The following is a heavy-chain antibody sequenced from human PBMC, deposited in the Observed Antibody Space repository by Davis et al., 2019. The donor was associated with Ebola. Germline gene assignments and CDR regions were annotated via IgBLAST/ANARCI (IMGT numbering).Heavy chain of an antibody. J-gene: IGHJ4*02. V-gene: IGHV1-18*01. CDR1: GYTFTDYH. Sequence: ASVKVSCKASGYTFTDYHITWVRQAPGQGLEWMGWIGNTNDNRKYAQKFQDRITMTTDTSATPAYMELRSLKSDDTAVYYCAKDAVGGLVIGFDLWGQGTLVTVSS. CDR3: AKDAVGGLVIGFDL. CDR2: IGNTNDNR. D-gene: IGHD3/OR15-3a*01.